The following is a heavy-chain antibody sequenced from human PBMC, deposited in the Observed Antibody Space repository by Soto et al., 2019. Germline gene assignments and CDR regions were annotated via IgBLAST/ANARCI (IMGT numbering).Heavy chain of an antibody. CDR3: ARDMGAYVGEVGYYYYGMDV. D-gene: IGHD5-12*01. J-gene: IGHJ6*02. V-gene: IGHV3-33*01. Sequence: QVQLVESGGGVVQPGRSLRLSCAASGFTFSSYGMHWVRQAPGKGLEWVAVIWYDGSNKYYADSVKGRFTISRDNSKNTLYLQMNSLRAEDTAVYYCARDMGAYVGEVGYYYYGMDVWGQGTTVTVSS. CDR1: GFTFSSYG. CDR2: IWYDGSNK.